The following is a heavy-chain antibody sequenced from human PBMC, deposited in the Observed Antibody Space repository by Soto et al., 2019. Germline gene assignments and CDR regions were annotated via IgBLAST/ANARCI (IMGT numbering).Heavy chain of an antibody. Sequence: EVQLVESGGGLVQPGGSLRLSCAASGFTFSSYWMHWVRQAPGKGLVWVSRINSDGSSTSYADSVQGRVTISRDNAKNTVYVQRNRLRAEDTAVYYCARSAGGSDDHSSGYFGYWGKGTLVTVSS. CDR3: ARSAGGSDDHSSGYFGY. J-gene: IGHJ4*02. CDR2: INSDGSST. D-gene: IGHD3-22*01. CDR1: GFTFSSYW. V-gene: IGHV3-74*01.